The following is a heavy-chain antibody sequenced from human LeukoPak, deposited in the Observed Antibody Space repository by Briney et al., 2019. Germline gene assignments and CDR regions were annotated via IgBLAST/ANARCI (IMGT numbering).Heavy chain of an antibody. CDR1: GGSISSSSYY. CDR3: ARRTSSGYYYLDY. Sequence: SETLSLTCTVSGGSISSSSYYWGWIRQPPGKGLEWIGSIYYSGSTYYNPSLKSRVTISVDTSKNQFSLKLSSVTAADTAVYYCARRTSSGYYYLDYWGQGTLVTVSS. J-gene: IGHJ4*02. V-gene: IGHV4-39*01. D-gene: IGHD3-22*01. CDR2: IYYSGST.